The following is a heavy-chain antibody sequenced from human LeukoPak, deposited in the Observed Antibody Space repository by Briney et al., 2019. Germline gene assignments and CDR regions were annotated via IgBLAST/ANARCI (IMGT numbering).Heavy chain of an antibody. J-gene: IGHJ3*02. V-gene: IGHV4-34*01. CDR3: ARGIIIAVAGGNAFDI. CDR2: INHSGST. Sequence: SETLSLTCAVYGGSFSDYYWNWIRQPPGKGLEWIGEINHSGSTNYNPSLKSRVTISVDTSKNQFSLKLTSVTAADTAMYYCARGIIIAVAGGNAFDIWGQGTMVTVSS. CDR1: GGSFSDYY. D-gene: IGHD6-19*01.